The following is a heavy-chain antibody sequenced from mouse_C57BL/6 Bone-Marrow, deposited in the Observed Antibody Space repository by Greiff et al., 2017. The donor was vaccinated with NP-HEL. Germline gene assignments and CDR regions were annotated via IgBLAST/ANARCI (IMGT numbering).Heavy chain of an antibody. Sequence: QVHVKQSGAELVRPGASVTLSCKASGYTFTDYEMHWVKQTPVHGLEWIGAIDPETGGTAYNQKFKGKAILTADKSSSTAYMELRSLTSEDSAVYYCTGDGYYDYFDYWGQGTTLTVSS. CDR3: TGDGYYDYFDY. CDR2: IDPETGGT. V-gene: IGHV1-15*01. CDR1: GYTFTDYE. J-gene: IGHJ2*01. D-gene: IGHD2-3*01.